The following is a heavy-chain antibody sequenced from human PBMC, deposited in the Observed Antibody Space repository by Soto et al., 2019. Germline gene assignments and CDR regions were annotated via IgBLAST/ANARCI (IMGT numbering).Heavy chain of an antibody. CDR3: ARVGYSSSWDYYYGMEV. CDR1: GDSVSSNSAA. Sequence: PSQTLSLTCSISGDSVSSNSAAWNWIRQSPSRGLEWLGRTYYSSKWYNEYAVSVKSRITINPDTSKNQFSLQLNSVTPEDTAVYYCARVGYSSSWDYYYGMEVWGQATTVTFSS. D-gene: IGHD6-13*01. J-gene: IGHJ6*02. V-gene: IGHV6-1*01. CDR2: TYYSSKWYN.